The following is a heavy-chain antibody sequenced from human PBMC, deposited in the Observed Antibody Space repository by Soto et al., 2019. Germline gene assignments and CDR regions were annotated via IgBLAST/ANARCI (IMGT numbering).Heavy chain of an antibody. CDR2: INPNSGGT. Sequence: QVQLVQSGAEVKKPGASVKVSCKASGYTFTGYYMHWVRQAPGEGLEWMGWINPNSGGTNYAQKFQGGVTMTRDTSTSTAYMELSMLRSDDTAVYYCARAIAGYIAAAGTSWFDPWGQGTLVTVSS. D-gene: IGHD6-13*01. CDR3: ARAIAGYIAAAGTSWFDP. CDR1: GYTFTGYY. J-gene: IGHJ5*02. V-gene: IGHV1-2*02.